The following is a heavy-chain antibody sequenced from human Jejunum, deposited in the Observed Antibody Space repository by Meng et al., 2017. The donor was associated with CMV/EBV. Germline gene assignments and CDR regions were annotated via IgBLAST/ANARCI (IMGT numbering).Heavy chain of an antibody. V-gene: IGHV3-23*01. J-gene: IGHJ4*02. CDR2: ISYFGGGT. CDR3: ASLGILTGPSDY. Sequence: EVQLLESGGGLVQPGTSLRLSCAASGFTFSDFDMSWVRQAPGKGLEWVSTISYFGGGTYYADSVKGRFTISRDNSKSTLYLQMNSLRAGDTAVYYCASLGILTGPSDYWGQGTLVTVSS. CDR1: GFTFSDFD. D-gene: IGHD3-9*01.